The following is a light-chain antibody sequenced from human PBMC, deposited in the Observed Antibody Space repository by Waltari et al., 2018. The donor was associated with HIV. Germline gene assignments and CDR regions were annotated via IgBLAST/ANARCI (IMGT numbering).Light chain of an antibody. Sequence: QSALTQPPSASGSPGQSVTLSCTGSNSDIGSSGYVSWYQRHPGKAPKLVISEVTKRPSGVSDRFSGSKSANTAFLTVSGLQAEDEADYYCSSFADRDGFYVLFGGGTRLTVL. V-gene: IGLV2-8*01. J-gene: IGLJ2*01. CDR2: EVT. CDR1: NSDIGSSGY. CDR3: SSFADRDGFYVL.